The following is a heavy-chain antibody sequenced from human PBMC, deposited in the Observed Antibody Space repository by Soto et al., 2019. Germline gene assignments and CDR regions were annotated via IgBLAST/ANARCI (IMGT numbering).Heavy chain of an antibody. CDR1: GGSVSSGSYY. Sequence: SETLSLTCTVSGGSVSSGSYYWSWIRRPPGKGLEWIGYIYYSGSTNYNPSLKSRVTISVDTSKNQFSLKLSSVTAADTAVYYCARVTYYDSSGYYSGQIDYWGQGTLVTVSS. CDR2: IYYSGST. J-gene: IGHJ4*02. V-gene: IGHV4-61*01. CDR3: ARVTYYDSSGYYSGQIDY. D-gene: IGHD3-22*01.